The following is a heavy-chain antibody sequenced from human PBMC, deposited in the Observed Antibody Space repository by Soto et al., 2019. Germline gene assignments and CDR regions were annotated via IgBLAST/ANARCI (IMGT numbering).Heavy chain of an antibody. Sequence: PWGALRLSCAASGFTFSNAWMSWVRQAPGKGLEWVGRIKSKTDGGTTDYAAPVKGRFTISRDDSKNTLYLQMNSLKTEDTAVYYCTTGLRFLEWFFDYWGQGTLVTVSS. CDR2: IKSKTDGGTT. V-gene: IGHV3-15*01. D-gene: IGHD3-3*01. J-gene: IGHJ4*02. CDR3: TTGLRFLEWFFDY. CDR1: GFTFSNAW.